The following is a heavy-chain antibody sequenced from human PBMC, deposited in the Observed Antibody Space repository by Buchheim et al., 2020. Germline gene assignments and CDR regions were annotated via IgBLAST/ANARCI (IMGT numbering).Heavy chain of an antibody. V-gene: IGHV3-30*18. CDR3: AKQHRTVVVITHFDY. CDR1: GFTFSSYG. D-gene: IGHD3-22*01. CDR2: ISYDGSNK. J-gene: IGHJ4*02. Sequence: QVQLVESGGGVVQPGRSLRLSCAASGFTFSSYGMHWVRQAPGKGLEWVAVISYDGSNKYYADSVKGRFTISRDNSKNTLYLQMNSLRAEDTAVYYCAKQHRTVVVITHFDYWGQGTL.